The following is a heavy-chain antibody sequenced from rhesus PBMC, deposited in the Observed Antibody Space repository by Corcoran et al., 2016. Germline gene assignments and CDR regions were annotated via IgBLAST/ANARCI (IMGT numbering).Heavy chain of an antibody. Sequence: QLQLQESGPGLVKPSETLSLTCAVSGGSVSSHDWTWIRQPPGTGLEWIGRISNSGGRTHYTPSLKSRVTISTETSKNQFSMKLNSVTAADTAVYYCVRDLYSSGWSGLNRFDVWGPGLLVTVSS. CDR3: VRDLYSSGWSGLNRFDV. D-gene: IGHD6-37*01. CDR2: ISNSGGRT. V-gene: IGHV4-173*01. CDR1: GGSVSSHD. J-gene: IGHJ5-1*01.